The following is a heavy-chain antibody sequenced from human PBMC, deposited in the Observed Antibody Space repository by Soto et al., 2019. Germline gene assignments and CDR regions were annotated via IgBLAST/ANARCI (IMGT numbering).Heavy chain of an antibody. CDR1: GFSLSTHAVG. CDR3: AHRMAVAGIDTFDF. V-gene: IGHV2-5*02. D-gene: IGHD6-19*01. J-gene: IGHJ3*01. Sequence: QITLKESGPTLVKPTQTLTLTCTFSGFSLSTHAVGVGWIRQPPGQALEWLALIYWDDDKRYSPYLKSRLTITQDTYKNQVVLTMTNVDPVDTATYYCAHRMAVAGIDTFDFWGQGTMVTVSS. CDR2: IYWDDDK.